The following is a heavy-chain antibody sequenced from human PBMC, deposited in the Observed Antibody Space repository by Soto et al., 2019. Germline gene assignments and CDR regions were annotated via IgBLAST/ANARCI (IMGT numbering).Heavy chain of an antibody. V-gene: IGHV3-11*05. Sequence: QVQLVESGGGLVKPGGSLRLSCVASGFTFSDHYMTWIRQAPGKGLEWLSYVSTSSSYTNYADSVKGRFTISRDNAMNSLYLQMNSLRAEDTAVYYCARPRLTGYLDYWGQGTLVTVSS. CDR2: VSTSSSYT. CDR3: ARPRLTGYLDY. J-gene: IGHJ4*02. CDR1: GFTFSDHY.